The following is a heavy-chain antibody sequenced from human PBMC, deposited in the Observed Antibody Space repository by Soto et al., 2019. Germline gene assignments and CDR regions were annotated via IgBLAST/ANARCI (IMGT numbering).Heavy chain of an antibody. V-gene: IGHV3-23*01. CDR2: ISGSGGST. CDR1: GFNFRSYA. CDR3: AKDRDIVLVPAAIPWFDP. J-gene: IGHJ5*02. Sequence: GGSLRLSCTASGFNFRSYAMSWVRQAPGKGLEWVSAISGSGGSTYYADSVKGRFTISRDNSKNTLYLQMNSLRAEDTAVYYYAKDRDIVLVPAAIPWFDPWGQGTLVTVSS. D-gene: IGHD2-2*01.